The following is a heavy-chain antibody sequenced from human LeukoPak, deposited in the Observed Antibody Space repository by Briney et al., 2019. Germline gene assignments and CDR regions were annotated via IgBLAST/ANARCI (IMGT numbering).Heavy chain of an antibody. V-gene: IGHV4-59*04. D-gene: IGHD3-10*01. CDR2: IYYSGST. J-gene: IGHJ4*02. CDR3: ARLKASNGSGIDY. Sequence: PSETLSLTCTVSGGSISSYYWSWVRQPPGKGLEWIGNIYYSGSTYYNQSLKSRVTISVDTSKNQFSLKLSSVTAADTAVYYCARLKASNGSGIDYWGQGTLVTVSS. CDR1: GGSISSYY.